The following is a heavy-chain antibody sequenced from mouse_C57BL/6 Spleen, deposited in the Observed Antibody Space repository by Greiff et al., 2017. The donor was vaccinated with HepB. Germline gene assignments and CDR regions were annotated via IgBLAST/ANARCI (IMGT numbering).Heavy chain of an antibody. J-gene: IGHJ4*01. CDR1: GFTFRSYA. CDR3: ARDRRRSPTGAMDY. Sequence: EVMLVESGGGLVKPGGSLKLSCAASGFTFRSYAMSWVRQTPEKRLEWVATISDGGSYTYYPDNVKGRFTISRDNAKNNLYLQMSHLKSEDTAMYYCARDRRRSPTGAMDYWGQGTSVTVSS. CDR2: ISDGGSYT. D-gene: IGHD1-2*01. V-gene: IGHV5-4*01.